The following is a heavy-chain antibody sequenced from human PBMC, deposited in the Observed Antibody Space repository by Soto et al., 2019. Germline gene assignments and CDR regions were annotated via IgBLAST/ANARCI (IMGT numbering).Heavy chain of an antibody. J-gene: IGHJ6*02. CDR1: GFTFSDHY. V-gene: IGHV3-72*01. CDR2: IRNKANSHTT. D-gene: IGHD6-13*01. CDR3: VRGAGAAASPDSYFYGLDV. Sequence: GGSLRLSCAASGFTFSDHYMDWVRQAPGKGLEWVGRIRNKANSHTTEYAASVKGRFTVSRDDPKSSLYLQMNSLRIEDTAIYYCVRGAGAAASPDSYFYGLDVWGQGTTVTVS.